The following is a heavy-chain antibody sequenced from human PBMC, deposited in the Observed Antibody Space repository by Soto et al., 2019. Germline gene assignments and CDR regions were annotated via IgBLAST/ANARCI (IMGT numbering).Heavy chain of an antibody. CDR1: GFTFSDHY. D-gene: IGHD3-9*01. CDR3: VRAGAGYQLDC. Sequence: EVPLVESGGGLVQPGGSLRLSCAASGFTFSDHYMDWVRQASGKGLEWVGRIRNKANSYTAEYAASVKGRFTISRDDSRNSVYLQMKSLKIEDTALYYCVRAGAGYQLDCWGQGTLVTVSS. J-gene: IGHJ4*02. CDR2: IRNKANSYTA. V-gene: IGHV3-72*01.